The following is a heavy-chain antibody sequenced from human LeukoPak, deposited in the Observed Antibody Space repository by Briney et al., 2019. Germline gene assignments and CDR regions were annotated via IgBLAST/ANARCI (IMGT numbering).Heavy chain of an antibody. D-gene: IGHD5-18*01. V-gene: IGHV4-4*02. CDR1: GGSISSSNW. J-gene: IGHJ4*02. CDR3: ARHVGYRHFDY. CDR2: IYTSGST. Sequence: PSGTLSLTCGVSGGSISSSNWWSWVRQPPGKGLEWIGRIYTSGSTYYNPSLKSRVTISVDTSKKQFSLKLSSVTAADTAVYYCARHVGYRHFDYWGQGTLVTVSS.